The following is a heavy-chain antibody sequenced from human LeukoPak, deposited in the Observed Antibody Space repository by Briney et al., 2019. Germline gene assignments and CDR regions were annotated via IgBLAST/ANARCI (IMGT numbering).Heavy chain of an antibody. V-gene: IGHV4-38-2*02. CDR3: ARASHDYGDYSHFDY. J-gene: IGHJ4*02. Sequence: SETLSLTCTVSGYSINSGYYWGWIRPPPGKGLEWIGSIYHSGSTYYNPSLKTRVTISVDKSKNQFSLKLSSVTAADTAVYYCARASHDYGDYSHFDYWGQGTLVTVSS. D-gene: IGHD4-17*01. CDR2: IYHSGST. CDR1: GYSINSGYY.